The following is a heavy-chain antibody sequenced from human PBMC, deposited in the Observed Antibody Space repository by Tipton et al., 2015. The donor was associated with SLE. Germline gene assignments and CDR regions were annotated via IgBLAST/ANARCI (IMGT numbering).Heavy chain of an antibody. V-gene: IGHV3-23*01. Sequence: SLRLSCAASGFTFSSYAMTWVRQAPGKGLEWVSAISTSGGSTYYADSVKGRFTVSRDNSKNTLYLQMNSLRAEDTAVYYCAKDGQQLGTEGWIDYWGQGTLVTVSS. CDR3: AKDGQQLGTEGWIDY. D-gene: IGHD6-13*01. J-gene: IGHJ4*02. CDR2: ISTSGGST. CDR1: GFTFSSYA.